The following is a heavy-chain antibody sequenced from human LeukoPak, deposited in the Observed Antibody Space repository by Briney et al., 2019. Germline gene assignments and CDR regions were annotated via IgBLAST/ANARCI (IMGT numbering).Heavy chain of an antibody. V-gene: IGHV1-69*05. CDR2: IIPIFGTA. Sequence: GASVKVSCKASGSTFSSYAISWVRQAPGQGLEWMGRIIPIFGTANYAQKFHGRVTITTDESTSTAYMELSSLRSEDTAVYYCARINGRRRPYYYDSSGYYSDAFDIWGQGTMVTVSS. CDR1: GSTFSSYA. CDR3: ARINGRRRPYYYDSSGYYSDAFDI. J-gene: IGHJ3*02. D-gene: IGHD3-22*01.